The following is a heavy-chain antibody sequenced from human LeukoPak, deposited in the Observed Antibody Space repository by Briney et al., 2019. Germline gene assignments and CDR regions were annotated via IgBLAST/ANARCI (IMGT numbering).Heavy chain of an antibody. J-gene: IGHJ4*02. CDR1: GFTFSSYE. D-gene: IGHD6-13*01. CDR3: ARDGRIAAAFFDY. V-gene: IGHV3-48*03. Sequence: PGGSLRLSCAASGFTFSSYEMNWVRQAPGKGLEWVSYISSSGSTIYYADSVKGRFTISRDNAKNSLYLQMNSLRAEDTAVYYCARDGRIAAAFFDYWDQGTLVTVSS. CDR2: ISSSGSTI.